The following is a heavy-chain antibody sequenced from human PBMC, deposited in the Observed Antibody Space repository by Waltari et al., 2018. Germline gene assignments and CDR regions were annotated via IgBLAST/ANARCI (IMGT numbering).Heavy chain of an antibody. CDR2: IYSSGSA. Sequence: QVQLQESGPGLVKPSETLSLTCTVSGASISSFYWSWIRRPPGRGLEWIGYIYSSGSAAYNPSLKSRVTMSLETSKNQFSLKLRSATAADTAVYYCARVLHDYGGNSGLDYWGQGTLVTVSS. V-gene: IGHV4-59*01. J-gene: IGHJ4*02. CDR1: GASISSFY. D-gene: IGHD2-21*02. CDR3: ARVLHDYGGNSGLDY.